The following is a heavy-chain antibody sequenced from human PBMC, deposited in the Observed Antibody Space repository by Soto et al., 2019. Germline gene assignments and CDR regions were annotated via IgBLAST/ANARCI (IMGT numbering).Heavy chain of an antibody. CDR2: FHSSGAT. D-gene: IGHD3-10*01. J-gene: IGHJ4*01. CDR3: ASIWFGDFDY. Sequence: PSETLSLTCPVSGGSISSYYWSWIRQPPGKGLEWIGYFHSSGATYKDPSLKSRVTISVDTSKNQISLKLDSVTAADTAVYYCASIWFGDFDYWGHGTLVTVSS. V-gene: IGHV4-30-4*01. CDR1: GGSISSYY.